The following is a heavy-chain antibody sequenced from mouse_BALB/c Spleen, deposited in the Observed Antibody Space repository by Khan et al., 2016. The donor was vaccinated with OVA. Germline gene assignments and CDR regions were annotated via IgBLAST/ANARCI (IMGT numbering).Heavy chain of an antibody. CDR1: GYTFSSYW. D-gene: IGHD2-2*01. Sequence: QVQLQQSGAELMKPGASVKISCKATGYTFSSYWIEWVKQRPGHGLEWIGEILPGSGSTNYNEKFKGKATFTADTSSNTAYMQLSSLTSDESAVYECARYFYYGNDGAMDYWGQGTSVTVSS. V-gene: IGHV1-9*01. J-gene: IGHJ4*01. CDR3: ARYFYYGNDGAMDY. CDR2: ILPGSGST.